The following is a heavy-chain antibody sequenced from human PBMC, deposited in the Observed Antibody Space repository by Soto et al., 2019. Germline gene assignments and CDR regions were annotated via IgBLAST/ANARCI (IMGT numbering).Heavy chain of an antibody. J-gene: IGHJ1*01. Sequence: QVQLVESGGGVVQPGRSLRLSCAASGFTFSSYGMHWVRQAPGKGLEWVAVISYDGSNKYYADSVKGRFTISRDNSKNTLYRQMHSLRAEDTAVYYCAKGLQGGSGWYGYFQHWGQGTLVTVSS. V-gene: IGHV3-30*18. CDR1: GFTFSSYG. CDR3: AKGLQGGSGWYGYFQH. D-gene: IGHD6-19*01. CDR2: ISYDGSNK.